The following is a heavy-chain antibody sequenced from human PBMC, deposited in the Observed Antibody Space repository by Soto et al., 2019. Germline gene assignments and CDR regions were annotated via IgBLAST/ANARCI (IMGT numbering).Heavy chain of an antibody. CDR2: IIPIFGTA. Sequence: QVQLVQSGAEVKKPGSSVKVSCKASGGTFSSYAISWVRQAPVQGLEWMGGIIPIFGTANYAQKFQGRVTITADKSTSTAYMELSSLRSEDTAVYYCARGTGSKDYYDSSGYGGKMDVWGQGTTVTVSS. CDR1: GGTFSSYA. V-gene: IGHV1-69*06. D-gene: IGHD3-22*01. CDR3: ARGTGSKDYYDSSGYGGKMDV. J-gene: IGHJ6*02.